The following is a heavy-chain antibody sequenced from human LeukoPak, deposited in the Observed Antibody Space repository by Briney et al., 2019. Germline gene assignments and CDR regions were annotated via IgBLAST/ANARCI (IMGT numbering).Heavy chain of an antibody. CDR1: GFTFSSYA. V-gene: IGHV3-23*01. D-gene: IGHD3-3*01. CDR2: ISGSGGST. Sequence: PGGSLRLSCAASGFTFSSYAMSWVRQAPGKGLEWVSAISGSGGSTYYADSVKGRFTISRDNSKNTLYLQMNSLRAEDTAVYYCARRSGFGVPRRARGYYYYMDVWGKGTTVTVSS. J-gene: IGHJ6*03. CDR3: ARRSGFGVPRRARGYYYYMDV.